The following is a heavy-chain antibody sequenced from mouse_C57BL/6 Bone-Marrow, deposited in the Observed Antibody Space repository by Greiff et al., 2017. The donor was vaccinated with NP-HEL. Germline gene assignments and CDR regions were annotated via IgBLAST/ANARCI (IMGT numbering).Heavy chain of an antibody. CDR2: INPYNGGT. V-gene: IGHV1-19*01. Sequence: EVQLQQSGPVLVKPGASVKMSCKASGYTFTDYYMNWVKQSHGKSLEWIGVINPYNGGTSYNQKFKGKATLTVDKSSSTAYMELNSLTSEDSAVYYCARYDYDGGDYYAMDYWGQGTSVTVSS. J-gene: IGHJ4*01. CDR1: GYTFTDYY. D-gene: IGHD2-4*01. CDR3: ARYDYDGGDYYAMDY.